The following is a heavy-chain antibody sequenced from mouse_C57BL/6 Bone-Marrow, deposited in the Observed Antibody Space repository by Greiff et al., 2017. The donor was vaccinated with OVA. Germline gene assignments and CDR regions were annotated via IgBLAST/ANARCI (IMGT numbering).Heavy chain of an antibody. D-gene: IGHD1-1*01. Sequence: QVQLQQSGAELARPGASVKLSCKASGYTFTSYGISWVKPRPGQGLEWIGEIYPRSGNTYYNEKFKGKATLTADKSSSTAYMELRSLTPEDSAVYFCARDYGSSYPVDDWGQGTTLTVSS. V-gene: IGHV1-81*01. CDR3: ARDYGSSYPVDD. CDR1: GYTFTSYG. J-gene: IGHJ2*01. CDR2: IYPRSGNT.